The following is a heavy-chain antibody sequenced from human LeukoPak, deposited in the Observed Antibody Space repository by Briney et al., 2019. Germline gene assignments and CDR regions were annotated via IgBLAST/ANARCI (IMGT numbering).Heavy chain of an antibody. V-gene: IGHV4-59*01. CDR3: ARVPYYDYVWGSYRYKRAPNFDY. D-gene: IGHD3-16*02. Sequence: SETLSLTCTVSGGSISSYYWSWFRQPPGKGLEWIGYIYYSGSPNYNPSLKSRVTISVDTSKNQFSLKLSSVTAADTAVYYCARVPYYDYVWGSYRYKRAPNFDYWGQGTLVTVSS. J-gene: IGHJ4*02. CDR1: GGSISSYY. CDR2: IYYSGSP.